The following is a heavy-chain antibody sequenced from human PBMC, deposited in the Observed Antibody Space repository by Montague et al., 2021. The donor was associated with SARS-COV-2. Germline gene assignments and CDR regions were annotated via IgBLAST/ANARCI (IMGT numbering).Heavy chain of an antibody. J-gene: IGHJ4*02. Sequence: SETLSLTYTVSGGSISPYYWNWIRQPPGKGLGWIGYIYYTGGTKYNPSLKSRVSMSEDTSKNQFSLRLTSVGAADTAVYYCARIAMAATFDSWGQGALVTVSS. CDR1: GGSISPYY. D-gene: IGHD6-19*01. CDR2: IYYTGGT. CDR3: ARIAMAATFDS. V-gene: IGHV4-59*13.